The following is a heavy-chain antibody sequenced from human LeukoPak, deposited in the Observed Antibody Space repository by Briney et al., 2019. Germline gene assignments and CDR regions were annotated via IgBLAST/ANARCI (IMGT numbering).Heavy chain of an antibody. D-gene: IGHD2-15*01. V-gene: IGHV1-2*06. CDR1: GYTFTGYY. Sequence: ASVKVSCKASGYTFTGYYMHWVRQAPGQGLEWMGRINPNSGGTNYAQKFQGRVTMTRDTSISTAYMELSRLRSDYTAVYYCARDKAVVAATFWFDPWGQGTLVTVSS. J-gene: IGHJ5*02. CDR2: INPNSGGT. CDR3: ARDKAVVAATFWFDP.